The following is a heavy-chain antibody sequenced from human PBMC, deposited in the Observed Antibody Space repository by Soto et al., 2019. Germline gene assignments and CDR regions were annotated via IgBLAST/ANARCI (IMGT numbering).Heavy chain of an antibody. D-gene: IGHD5-18*01. J-gene: IGHJ5*02. CDR3: AHKMDTVDWFGP. V-gene: IGHV2-5*01. CDR2: IYWNDDK. CDR1: GFSLSGGGVG. Sequence: SGPTLVNPTQTLTLTCTFSGFSLSGGGVGVGWIRQPPGKALEWVDLIYWNDDKRYSPSLKSRLTITKDTSKNQVVLTMTNMDPEDTATYYCAHKMDTVDWFGPWGRGTLVTVSS.